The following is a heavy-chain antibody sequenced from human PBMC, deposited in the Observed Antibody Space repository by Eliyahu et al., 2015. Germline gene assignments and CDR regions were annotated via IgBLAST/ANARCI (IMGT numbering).Heavy chain of an antibody. CDR2: IYSGGSA. V-gene: IGHV3-66*01. J-gene: IGHJ4*02. CDR3: ARSPLGPYSSSWYVVREYYFDY. D-gene: IGHD6-13*01. Sequence: EVQLVESGGGLVQPGGSLRLSCAXSXFTXSXNYMSWVRQAPGKGLEWVSVIYSGGSAYYADSVKGRFTISRDNSKNTLYLQMNSLRAEDTAVYYCARSPLGPYSSSWYVVREYYFDYWGQGTLVTVSS. CDR1: XFTXSXNY.